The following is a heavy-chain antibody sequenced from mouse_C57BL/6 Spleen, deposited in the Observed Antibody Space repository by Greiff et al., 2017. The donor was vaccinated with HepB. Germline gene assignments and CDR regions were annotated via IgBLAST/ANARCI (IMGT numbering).Heavy chain of an antibody. CDR3: ARRNYNDAMDY. CDR2: INPYNGGT. Sequence: EVQLQQSGPVLVKPGASVKMSCKASGYTFTDYYMNWVKQSHGKSLEWIGVINPYNGGTSYNQKFKGKATLTVDKSSSPAYMELNSLTSEDSAVYYCARRNYNDAMDYGGQGTSVTVSS. CDR1: GYTFTDYY. V-gene: IGHV1-19*01. D-gene: IGHD2-1*01. J-gene: IGHJ4*01.